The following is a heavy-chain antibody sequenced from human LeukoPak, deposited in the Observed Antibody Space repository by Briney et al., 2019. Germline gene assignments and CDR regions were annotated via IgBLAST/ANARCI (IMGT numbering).Heavy chain of an antibody. Sequence: SVKVSCKASGGTSSSYAISWVRQAPGQGLEWMGGIIPIFGTANYAQKFQGRVTITADESTSTAYMELSSLRSEDTAVYYCAREYSGYDSSPYFDYWGQGTLVTVSS. V-gene: IGHV1-69*13. CDR1: GGTSSSYA. D-gene: IGHD5-12*01. J-gene: IGHJ4*02. CDR2: IIPIFGTA. CDR3: AREYSGYDSSPYFDY.